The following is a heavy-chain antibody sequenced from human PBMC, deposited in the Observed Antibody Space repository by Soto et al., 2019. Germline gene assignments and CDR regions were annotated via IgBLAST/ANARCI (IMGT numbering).Heavy chain of an antibody. V-gene: IGHV1-18*01. J-gene: IGHJ6*02. CDR3: ARVRPLQATVTTKDGMDV. CDR2: ISAYNGNT. D-gene: IGHD4-17*01. Sequence: ASVKVSCKASGYTFTSYGISWVRQAPGQGLEWMGWISAYNGNTNYAQKLQGRVTMTTDTYTSTAYMELRSLRSDDTAVYYCARVRPLQATVTTKDGMDVWGQGTTVTVSS. CDR1: GYTFTSYG.